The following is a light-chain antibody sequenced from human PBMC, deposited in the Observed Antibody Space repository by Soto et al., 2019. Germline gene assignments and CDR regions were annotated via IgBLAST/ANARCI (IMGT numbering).Light chain of an antibody. CDR3: ISYTSSSTYV. CDR1: SSEVGAYKY. CDR2: DVS. V-gene: IGLV2-14*01. Sequence: ALTQPAAVSAAPGQSIAIACTGTSSEVGAYKYVSWYEQHPGKAPKLMIYDVSNRPSGVSNRFSGSKSGNTASLSISGLQAEDEAEYYCISYTSSSTYVFGTGTKVTVL. J-gene: IGLJ1*01.